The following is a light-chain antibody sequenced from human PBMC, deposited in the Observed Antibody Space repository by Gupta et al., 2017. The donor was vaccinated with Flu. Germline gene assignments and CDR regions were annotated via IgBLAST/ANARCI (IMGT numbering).Light chain of an antibody. Sequence: QSAAIACTGTSSDVGADEYAPEYQQNPGQAPNYKIDIGNERPSGVPYRFTCAKSGNTAALAISGLQPEDEADYHCCAYGVNNFFGGGTRLTVL. CDR3: CAYGVNNF. CDR2: IGN. CDR1: SSDVGADEY. J-gene: IGLJ2*01. V-gene: IGLV2-11*01.